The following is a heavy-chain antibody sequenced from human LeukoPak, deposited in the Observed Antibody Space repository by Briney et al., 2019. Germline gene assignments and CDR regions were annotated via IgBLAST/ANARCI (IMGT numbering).Heavy chain of an antibody. CDR1: GGSISSGGYY. CDR2: IYYSGST. CDR3: AGSYDSSGYYYYGMDV. Sequence: PSQTLSLTCTVSGGSISSGGYYWSRIRQHPGKGLEWIGYIYYSGSTYYNPSLKSRVTISVDTSKNQFSLKLSSVTAADTAVYYCAGSYDSSGYYYYGMDVWGQGTTVTVSS. J-gene: IGHJ6*02. V-gene: IGHV4-31*03. D-gene: IGHD3-22*01.